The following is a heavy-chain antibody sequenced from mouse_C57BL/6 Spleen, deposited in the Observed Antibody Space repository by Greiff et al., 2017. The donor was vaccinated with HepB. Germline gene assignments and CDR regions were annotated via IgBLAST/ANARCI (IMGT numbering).Heavy chain of an antibody. CDR3: TLYAGFAY. Sequence: VHVKQSGAELVRPGASVKLSCTASGFNIKDDYMHWVKQRPEQGLEWIGWIDPENGDTEYASKFQGKATITADTSSNTAYLQLSSLTSEDTAVYYCTLYAGFAYWGQGTLVTVSA. D-gene: IGHD1-1*01. J-gene: IGHJ3*01. CDR1: GFNIKDDY. V-gene: IGHV14-4*01. CDR2: IDPENGDT.